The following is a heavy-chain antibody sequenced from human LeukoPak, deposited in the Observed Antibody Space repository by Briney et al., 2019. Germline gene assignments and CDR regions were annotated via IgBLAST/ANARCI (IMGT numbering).Heavy chain of an antibody. Sequence: GGSLRLSCAASGLTFSNYAMTWVRQAPGKGLEWVSTISGRGDGTYYADSVKGRFTISRDNSKNTLYVQMNSLRAEDTAVYYCAKGHAPSGSYADYWGQGTLVTVHS. V-gene: IGHV3-23*01. J-gene: IGHJ4*02. D-gene: IGHD1-26*01. CDR1: GLTFSNYA. CDR2: ISGRGDGT. CDR3: AKGHAPSGSYADY.